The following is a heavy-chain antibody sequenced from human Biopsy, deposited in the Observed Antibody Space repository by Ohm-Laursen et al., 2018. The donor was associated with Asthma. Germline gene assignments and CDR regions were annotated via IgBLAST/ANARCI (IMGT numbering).Heavy chain of an antibody. D-gene: IGHD2-2*01. CDR2: INSVFGTT. J-gene: IGHJ4*02. CDR1: GGAFNTYV. CDR3: ARKAGSCISRTCYSLDF. Sequence: SSVKVSCKSLGGAFNTYVIGWVRQAPRQGLEWMGGINSVFGTTTYPQKFQDRVTITADDSTSTVYMELSSLRSEDTAVYYCARKAGSCISRTCYSLDFWGQGTLVTVSS. V-gene: IGHV1-69*01.